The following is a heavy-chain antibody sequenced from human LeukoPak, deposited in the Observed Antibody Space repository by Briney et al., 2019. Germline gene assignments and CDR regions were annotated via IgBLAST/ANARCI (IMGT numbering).Heavy chain of an antibody. CDR2: INPNSGGT. CDR1: GYTFTGYY. J-gene: IGHJ6*03. CDR3: ARVTDLYYYYMDV. V-gene: IGHV1-2*02. Sequence: GASVKVSCKASGYTFTGYYMHWVRQAPGQGFEWMGWINPNSGGTNYAQKFQGRVTMTRDTSISTAYMELSRLRSDDTAVYYCARVTDLYYYYMDVWGKGTTVTVP. D-gene: IGHD3/OR15-3a*01.